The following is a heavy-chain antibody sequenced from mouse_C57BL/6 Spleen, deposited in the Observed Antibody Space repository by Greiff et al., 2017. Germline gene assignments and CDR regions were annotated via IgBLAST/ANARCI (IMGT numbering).Heavy chain of an antibody. J-gene: IGHJ2*01. D-gene: IGHD2-4*01. CDR3: ARVYYDYDYFDY. Sequence: DVQLVESGGGLVKPGGSLKLSCAASGFTFSSYAMSWVRQTPEKRLEWVATISDGGSYTYYPDNVKGRFTISRDNAKNNLYLQMSHLKSEDTAMYYCARVYYDYDYFDYWGQGTTLTVSS. CDR2: ISDGGSYT. CDR1: GFTFSSYA. V-gene: IGHV5-4*01.